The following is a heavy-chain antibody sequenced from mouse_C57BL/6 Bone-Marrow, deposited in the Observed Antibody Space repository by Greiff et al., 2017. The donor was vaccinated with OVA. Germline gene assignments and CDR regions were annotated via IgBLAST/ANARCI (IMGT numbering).Heavy chain of an antibody. CDR2: IYPGDGDT. D-gene: IGHD2-3*01. V-gene: IGHV1-80*01. J-gene: IGHJ2*01. CDR3: ARDDGYSLYFDY. CDR1: GYAFSSYW. Sequence: QVHVKQSGAELVKPGASVKISCKASGYAFSSYWMNWVKQRPGKGLEWIGQIYPGDGDTNYNGKFKGKATLTADKSSSTAYMQLSSLTSEDSAVYFCARDDGYSLYFDYWGKGTTLTVSS.